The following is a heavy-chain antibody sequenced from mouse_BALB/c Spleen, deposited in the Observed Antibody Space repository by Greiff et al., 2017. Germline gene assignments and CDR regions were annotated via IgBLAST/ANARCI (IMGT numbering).Heavy chain of an antibody. Sequence: VHLVESGAELMKPGASVKISCKATGYTFSSYWIEWVKQRPGHGLEWIGEILPGSGSTNYNEKFKGKATFTADTSSNTAYMQLSSLTSEDSAVYYCARRSNNYYAMDYWGQGTSVTVSS. V-gene: IGHV1-9*01. J-gene: IGHJ4*01. CDR2: ILPGSGST. CDR1: GYTFSSYW. CDR3: ARRSNNYYAMDY.